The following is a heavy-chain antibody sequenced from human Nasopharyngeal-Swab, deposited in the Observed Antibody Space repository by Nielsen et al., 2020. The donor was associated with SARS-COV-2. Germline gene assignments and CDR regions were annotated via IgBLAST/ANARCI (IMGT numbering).Heavy chain of an antibody. J-gene: IGHJ4*02. V-gene: IGHV4-31*03. CDR2: IYYSGST. D-gene: IGHD3-3*01. CDR3: AREGFGVVIDY. CDR1: GGSISSGGYY. Sequence: SETLSLTCTVSGGSISSGGYYWSWIRQHPGKGLEWIGYIYYSGSTYYNPSLKSRVTISVDTSKNQFSLKLSSVTAADTAVYYCAREGFGVVIDYWGQGTLVTVSS.